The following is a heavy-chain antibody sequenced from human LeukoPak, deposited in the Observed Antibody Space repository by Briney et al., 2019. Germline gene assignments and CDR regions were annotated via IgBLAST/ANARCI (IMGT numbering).Heavy chain of an antibody. CDR2: ISGSNGDT. CDR3: ARDTAVYSSGWYVDS. D-gene: IGHD6-19*01. CDR1: GYIFNRYG. V-gene: IGHV1-18*01. J-gene: IGHJ4*02. Sequence: GASVKVSCKTSGYIFNRYGISWVRQAPGQGLEWVGWISGSNGDTNLEQKLQGRVTMTTDTSTSTAYMELKSLRGDDAAVYYCARDTAVYSSGWYVDSWGQGTLVIVSS.